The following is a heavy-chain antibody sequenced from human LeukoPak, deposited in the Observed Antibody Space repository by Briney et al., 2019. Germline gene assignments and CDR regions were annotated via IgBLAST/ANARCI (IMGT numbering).Heavy chain of an antibody. CDR3: AKSGYNRFDY. V-gene: IGHV3-66*01. J-gene: IGHJ4*02. CDR1: EFSVSNTY. Sequence: GGSLRLSCVVSEFSVSNTYMTWVRQAPGKGLEWVSVIYSGGSTYYADSVRGRFTISRDNPKNTLYLQMNSLIAEDTAVYYCAKSGYNRFDYWGQGTRVTVSS. CDR2: IYSGGST. D-gene: IGHD5-24*01.